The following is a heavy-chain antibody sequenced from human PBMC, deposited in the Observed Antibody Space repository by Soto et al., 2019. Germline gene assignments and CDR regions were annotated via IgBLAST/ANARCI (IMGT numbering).Heavy chain of an antibody. D-gene: IGHD2-15*01. J-gene: IGHJ4*02. CDR1: GFTFTSYG. V-gene: IGHV1-18*01. CDR2: IVADNGNT. CDR3: AAPAAKDSNCSGSSFCVISTYAMHD. Sequence: ASVKVSCKASGFTFTSYGMSWVRQAPGQRLEWIGWIVADNGNTNYAQKFQGRVTITRDTSTSTAYMELSSLRSDDTAVYYCAAPAAKDSNCSGSSFCVISTYAMHDWGQGTMVTVSS.